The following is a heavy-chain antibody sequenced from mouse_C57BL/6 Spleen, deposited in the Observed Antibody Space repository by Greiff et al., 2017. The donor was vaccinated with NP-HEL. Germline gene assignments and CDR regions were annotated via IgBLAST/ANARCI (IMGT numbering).Heavy chain of an antibody. Sequence: EVMLVESGGGLVQPKGSLKLSCAASGFTFNTYAMHWVRQAPGKGLEWVARIRSKSSNYATYYADSVKDSFTISRDDSQSMLYLQMNNLKTEDTSSSSCVRAEGSESLLPPSWYFDVWGTGTTVTVSS. CDR2: IRSKSSNYAT. CDR1: GFTFNTYA. J-gene: IGHJ1*03. CDR3: VRAEGSESLLPPSWYFDV. V-gene: IGHV10-3*01.